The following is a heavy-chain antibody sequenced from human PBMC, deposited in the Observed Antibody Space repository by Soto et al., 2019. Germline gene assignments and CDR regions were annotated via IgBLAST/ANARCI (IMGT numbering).Heavy chain of an antibody. D-gene: IGHD2-2*01. Sequence: EVQLLESGGGLVQPGGSLRLSCAASGFTFSSYAMSWVRQAPGKGLEWVSAISGSGGSTYYADSVKGRFTISRDNSKNTLYLRMNSLRAEDTAVYYCAKFSDEYQLLSSGYYYMDVWGKGTTVTVSS. V-gene: IGHV3-23*01. CDR3: AKFSDEYQLLSSGYYYMDV. CDR2: ISGSGGST. CDR1: GFTFSSYA. J-gene: IGHJ6*03.